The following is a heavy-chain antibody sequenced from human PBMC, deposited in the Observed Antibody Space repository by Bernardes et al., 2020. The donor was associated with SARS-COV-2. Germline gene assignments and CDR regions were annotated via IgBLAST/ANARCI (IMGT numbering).Heavy chain of an antibody. V-gene: IGHV4-34*01. Sequence: SETLSLTCAVYVGSFSGYYWSWVRQPPGKGLEWIGEIDHSGGTNYNPSLKSRVTISVDTSKNQFSLKLSSVTAADTAVYYCASGITIFGVVTTPSFDPWGQGTLVTVSS. CDR2: IDHSGGT. J-gene: IGHJ5*02. CDR3: ASGITIFGVVTTPSFDP. D-gene: IGHD3-3*01. CDR1: VGSFSGYY.